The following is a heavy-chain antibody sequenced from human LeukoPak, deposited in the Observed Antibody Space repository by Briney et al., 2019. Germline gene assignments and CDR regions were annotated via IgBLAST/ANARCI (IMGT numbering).Heavy chain of an antibody. CDR2: IRGSGGST. V-gene: IGHV3-23*01. D-gene: IGHD3-9*01. CDR3: AKYLVTFSPHFDY. J-gene: IGHJ4*02. Sequence: GGSLRLSCAVSGFTFSSYATSWARQAPGRGLEWVSAIRGSGGSTYYADSVKGRFTISRDNSKNTLYLQMNSLRAEDTAVYYCAKYLVTFSPHFDYWGQGTLVTVSS. CDR1: GFTFSSYA.